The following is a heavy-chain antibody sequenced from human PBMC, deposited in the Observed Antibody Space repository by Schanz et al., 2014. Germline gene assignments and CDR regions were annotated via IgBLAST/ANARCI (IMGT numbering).Heavy chain of an antibody. Sequence: QVQLVQSGAEMKKPGASVKVSCKASGYTFTSYGISWVRQAPGQGLEWMGWISPYNGNTNYAQKLQGRVTMTTDTSTSTAYMELRSLRSDDTAVYYCARVQDDILTGSEYYYGMDVWGQGTLVTVSS. CDR1: GYTFTSYG. V-gene: IGHV1-18*01. D-gene: IGHD3-9*01. CDR3: ARVQDDILTGSEYYYGMDV. CDR2: ISPYNGNT. J-gene: IGHJ6*02.